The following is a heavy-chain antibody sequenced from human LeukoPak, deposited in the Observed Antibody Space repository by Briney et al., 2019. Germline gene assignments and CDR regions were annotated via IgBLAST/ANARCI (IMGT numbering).Heavy chain of an antibody. J-gene: IGHJ6*02. D-gene: IGHD1-26*01. CDR1: GGSFSGYY. Sequence: SETLSLTCAVYGGSFSGYYWSWIRQPPGKGLEWIGEINHSGSTNYNPSLKSRVTISVDTSKNQFSLKLSSVTAADTAVYYCARGSRFAGSYPLYYYYGMDVWGQGTTVTVSS. CDR3: ARGSRFAGSYPLYYYYGMDV. CDR2: INHSGST. V-gene: IGHV4-34*01.